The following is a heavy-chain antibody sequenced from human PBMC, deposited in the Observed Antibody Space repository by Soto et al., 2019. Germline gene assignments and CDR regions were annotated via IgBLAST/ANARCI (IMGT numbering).Heavy chain of an antibody. V-gene: IGHV4-31*03. CDR2: VYRTGST. J-gene: IGHJ4*02. D-gene: IGHD3-22*01. CDR1: GGSISSGGYY. CDR3: ARHSYYYDSSGYSYFDY. Sequence: SETLSLTCTVSGGSISSGGYYWSWIRQHPGKGLEWIGEVYRTGSTNYNPSLESRVIVSVDKSKNQFSLKLTSVTAADTAVYYCARHSYYYDSSGYSYFDYWGQGTLVTVSS.